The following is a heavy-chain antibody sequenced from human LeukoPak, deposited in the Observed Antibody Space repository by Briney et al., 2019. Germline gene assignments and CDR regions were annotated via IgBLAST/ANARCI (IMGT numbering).Heavy chain of an antibody. J-gene: IGHJ4*02. CDR1: GGSFSGYY. D-gene: IGHD6-19*01. Sequence: SETLSLTCAVYGGSFSGYYWSWIRQPPGKGLEGIGEINHSGSTNYNPSLKSRVTISVDTSKNQFSLKLSSVTAADTAVYYCARETVAGTYYFDYWAREPWSPSPQ. V-gene: IGHV4-34*01. CDR2: INHSGST. CDR3: ARETVAGTYYFDY.